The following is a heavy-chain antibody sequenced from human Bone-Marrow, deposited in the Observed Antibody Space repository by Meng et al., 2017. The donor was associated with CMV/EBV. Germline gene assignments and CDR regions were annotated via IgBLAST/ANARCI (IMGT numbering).Heavy chain of an antibody. V-gene: IGHV1-69*10. CDR3: ARNLLVVTATDAFDI. D-gene: IGHD2-21*02. Sequence: SVKVSCKASGGTFSRYAISWVRQAPGQGLEWMGGIIPILGIANYAQKFQGRVTITADKSTSTAYMELSSLRSEDTAVYYCARNLLVVTATDAFDIWGQGTMVTVSS. J-gene: IGHJ3*02. CDR2: IIPILGIA. CDR1: GGTFSRYA.